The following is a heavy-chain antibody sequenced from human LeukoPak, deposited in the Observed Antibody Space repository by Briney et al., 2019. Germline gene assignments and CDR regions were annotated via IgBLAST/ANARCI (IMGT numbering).Heavy chain of an antibody. V-gene: IGHV4-34*01. CDR3: ARVSWWYYFDY. J-gene: IGHJ4*02. D-gene: IGHD2-8*02. CDR2: INHSGST. Sequence: SETLSLTCAVYGGSFSGYYWSWIRQPPGKGLEWIGEINHSGSTNYNPSLKSRVTISVDTSKNQFSLKLSSVTAADTAVYYCARVSWWYYFDYWGQGTLVTVPS. CDR1: GGSFSGYY.